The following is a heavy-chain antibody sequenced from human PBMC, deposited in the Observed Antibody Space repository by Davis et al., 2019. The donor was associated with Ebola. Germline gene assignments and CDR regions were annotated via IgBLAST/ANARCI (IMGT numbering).Heavy chain of an antibody. J-gene: IGHJ6*02. CDR2: IIPIFGTA. CDR1: GGTFSSYA. CDR3: AREVVVVVAATQDPYYYYGMDV. D-gene: IGHD2-15*01. Sequence: SVKVSCKASGGTFSSYAISWVRQAPGQGLEWMGGIIPIFGTANYAQKFQGRVTITADESTSTAYMELSSLRSEDTAVYYCAREVVVVVAATQDPYYYYGMDVWGQGTTVTVSS. V-gene: IGHV1-69*13.